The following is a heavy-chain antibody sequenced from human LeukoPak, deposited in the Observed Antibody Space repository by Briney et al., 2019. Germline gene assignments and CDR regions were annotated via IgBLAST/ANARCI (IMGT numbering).Heavy chain of an antibody. CDR1: GFTFSSCG. Sequence: GGSLRLSCAASGFTFSSCGMHWVRQAPGKGLEWVAVIWYDGSNKYYADSVKGRFTISRDNSKNTLYLQMNSLRAEDTAVYYCAKLYYDFWSGYYIGGAFDYWGQGTLVTVSS. CDR2: IWYDGSNK. D-gene: IGHD3-3*01. V-gene: IGHV3-33*06. CDR3: AKLYYDFWSGYYIGGAFDY. J-gene: IGHJ4*02.